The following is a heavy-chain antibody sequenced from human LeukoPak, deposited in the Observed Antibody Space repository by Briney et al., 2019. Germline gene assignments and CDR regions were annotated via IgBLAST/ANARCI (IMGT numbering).Heavy chain of an antibody. CDR2: ISGSGGST. J-gene: IGHJ4*02. V-gene: IGHV3-23*01. CDR3: AKGYSSSWYQGYYFDY. Sequence: GGSLRLSCAASGFTFSSYAMSWVRQAPGKGLEWVSAISGSGGSTDYADSVKGRFTISRDNSKNTLYLQMNSLRAEDTAVYYCAKGYSSSWYQGYYFDYWGQGTLVTVSS. CDR1: GFTFSSYA. D-gene: IGHD6-13*01.